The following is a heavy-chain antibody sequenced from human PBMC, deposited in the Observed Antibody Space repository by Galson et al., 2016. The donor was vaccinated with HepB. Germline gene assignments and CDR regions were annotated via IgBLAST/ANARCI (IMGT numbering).Heavy chain of an antibody. CDR1: GDSVSADMVA. CDR3: ARGRNSAFDY. V-gene: IGHV6-1*01. D-gene: IGHD1-7*01. CDR2: TYYRSRWFS. Sequence: CAISGDSVSADMVAWNWIRQSPSRGLEWLGRTYYRSRWFSDYAESVQGRITINPDTSNNHFSLQLNSVTPDDTAIYFCARGRNSAFDYWGQGILVTVSP. J-gene: IGHJ4*02.